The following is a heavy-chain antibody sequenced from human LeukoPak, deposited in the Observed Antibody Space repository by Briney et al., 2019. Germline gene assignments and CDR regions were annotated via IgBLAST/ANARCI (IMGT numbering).Heavy chain of an antibody. D-gene: IGHD2-15*01. J-gene: IGHJ4*02. CDR2: ISDTGNT. Sequence: GGSLRLSCAASGFTLSSYAMSWVRQAPGKGLEWVSAISDTGNTYHADSVKGRFTISRDSSKNTLFLQMNRLRPEDAAVYYCAKAPVTTCRGAFCYPFDYWGLGTLVTVSP. CDR1: GFTLSSYA. CDR3: AKAPVTTCRGAFCYPFDY. V-gene: IGHV3-23*01.